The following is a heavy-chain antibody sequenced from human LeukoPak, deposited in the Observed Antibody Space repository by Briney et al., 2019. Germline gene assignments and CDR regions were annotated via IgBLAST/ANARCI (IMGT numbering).Heavy chain of an antibody. CDR1: GGSISSHY. CDR3: ARDTGDGYYYYGMDV. CDR2: IYYSGST. J-gene: IGHJ6*02. D-gene: IGHD2-21*01. Sequence: SETLSLTCTVSGGSISSHYWSWIRQPPGKGLEWIGYIYYSGSTNYNPSLKSRVTMSVDTSKNQFSLKLSSVTAADTAVYYCARDTGDGYYYYGMDVWGQGTTVTVSS. V-gene: IGHV4-59*11.